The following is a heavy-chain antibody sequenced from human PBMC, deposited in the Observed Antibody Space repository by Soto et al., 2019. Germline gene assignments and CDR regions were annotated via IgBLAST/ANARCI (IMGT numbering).Heavy chain of an antibody. CDR2: IIPIFGTA. D-gene: IGHD2-15*01. Sequence: SVKVSCKASGGTFSSYAISWVRQAPGQGLEWMGGIIPIFGTANYAQKFQGRVTITADESTSTAYMELSSLRSEDTAVYYCATTEYCSGGSCYSGYYYYGMDVWGQRTTVTVSS. CDR1: GGTFSSYA. CDR3: ATTEYCSGGSCYSGYYYYGMDV. J-gene: IGHJ6*02. V-gene: IGHV1-69*13.